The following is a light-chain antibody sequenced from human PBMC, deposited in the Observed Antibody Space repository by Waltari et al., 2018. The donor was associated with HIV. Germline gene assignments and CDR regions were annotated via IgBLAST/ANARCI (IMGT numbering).Light chain of an antibody. Sequence: SYVLTQPPLVSVAPGKTGTVPCGGYDIGSESLHRYHHHPAQAHGVVIFDDDDRPSWSPERFSGSKTGNTATLTISRAEAGDEADYYCQVWDYNSDHVVFGGGTKLTVL. CDR2: DDD. J-gene: IGLJ2*01. V-gene: IGLV3-21*04. CDR1: DIGSES. CDR3: QVWDYNSDHVV.